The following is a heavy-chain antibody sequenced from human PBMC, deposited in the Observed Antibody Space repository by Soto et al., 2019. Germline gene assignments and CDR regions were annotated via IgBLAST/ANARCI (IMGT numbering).Heavy chain of an antibody. Sequence: QVQLQESGPGLVKPSETLSLTCTVSGGSISSYYWSWIRQPPGKGLEWIGYIYYSGSTNYNPSLESRVTISLDTARTRFSLDPGSVTAADTGVYYCPRHAALRDYDMREDWFDPWGQGTLVTVSS. V-gene: IGHV4-59*08. J-gene: IGHJ5*02. CDR1: GGSISSYY. CDR3: PRHAALRDYDMREDWFDP. D-gene: IGHD3-9*01. CDR2: IYYSGST.